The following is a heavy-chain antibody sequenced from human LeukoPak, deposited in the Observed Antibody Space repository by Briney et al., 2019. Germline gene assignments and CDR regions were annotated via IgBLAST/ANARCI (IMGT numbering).Heavy chain of an antibody. CDR2: ISSSGSTI. Sequence: GGSLRLSCAASGFTFSDYYMSWIRQAPGKGLEWVSYISSSGSTIYYADSVKGRFTISRDNSKNTLYLQMNSLRAEDTAVYYCAKASRVVVVAATPLDYWGQGTLVTVSS. D-gene: IGHD2-15*01. CDR1: GFTFSDYY. V-gene: IGHV3-11*01. CDR3: AKASRVVVVAATPLDY. J-gene: IGHJ4*02.